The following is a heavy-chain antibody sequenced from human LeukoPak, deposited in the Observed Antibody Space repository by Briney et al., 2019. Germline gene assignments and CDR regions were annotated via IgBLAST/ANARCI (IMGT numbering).Heavy chain of an antibody. Sequence: PGGSLRLSCAASGFTFSSYAMSWVRQAPGKGLEWVSTISCSGGSTYYADSVKGRFTISRDNSKNTLYLQMNSLRAEDTAVYYCARAFTMKIYYLVYWGQGTLVTVSS. J-gene: IGHJ4*02. CDR1: GFTFSSYA. V-gene: IGHV3-23*01. D-gene: IGHD2-2*01. CDR2: ISCSGGST. CDR3: ARAFTMKIYYLVY.